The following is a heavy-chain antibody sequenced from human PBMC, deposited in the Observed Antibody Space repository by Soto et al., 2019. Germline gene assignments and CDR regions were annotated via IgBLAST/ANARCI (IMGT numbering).Heavy chain of an antibody. CDR3: TATLGYSSGWYYFDY. D-gene: IGHD6-19*01. V-gene: IGHV3-15*01. CDR1: GFTFSNAW. J-gene: IGHJ4*02. CDR2: IKSKTDGGTT. Sequence: PGGSLRLSCAASGFTFSNAWMSWVRQAPGKGLEWVGRIKSKTDGGTTDYAAPVKGRFTISRDDSKNTLYLQMNSLKTEDTAVYYCTATLGYSSGWYYFDYWGQGTLVTVSS.